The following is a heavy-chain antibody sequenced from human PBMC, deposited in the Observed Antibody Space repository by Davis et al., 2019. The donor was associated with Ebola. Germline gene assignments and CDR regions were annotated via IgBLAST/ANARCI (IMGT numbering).Heavy chain of an antibody. J-gene: IGHJ4*02. CDR1: GFTFNIYN. V-gene: IGHV3-21*01. CDR3: AYLGTFDY. Sequence: GESLKISCAASGFTFNIYNMNWVRQAPGKGLEWVAAISGDDAHINYVDSVKGRFIISRDNAKSSLYLQINNLRAEDTAVYYCAYLGTFDYWGQGTLVTVSS. CDR2: ISGDDAHI. D-gene: IGHD7-27*01.